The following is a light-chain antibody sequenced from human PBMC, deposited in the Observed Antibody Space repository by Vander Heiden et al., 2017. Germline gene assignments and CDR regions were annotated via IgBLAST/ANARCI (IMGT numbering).Light chain of an antibody. CDR1: ALPKQY. V-gene: IGLV3-25*03. J-gene: IGLJ2*01. CDR3: QSADSSGTSRNVV. CDR2: KDS. Sequence: SYALPQPPSVSVSPGQTARITCSGDALPKQYAYWYQQKPGQAPVLVIYKDSERPSGIPERFSGSSSGTTVTLTISGVQAEDEADYYCQSADSSGTSRNVVFGGGTKLTVL.